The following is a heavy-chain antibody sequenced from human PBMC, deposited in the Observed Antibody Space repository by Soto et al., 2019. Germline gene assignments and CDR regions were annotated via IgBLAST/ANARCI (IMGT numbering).Heavy chain of an antibody. CDR3: ARLGDIVVVPAAYYYYYYGMDV. CDR1: GYSFTSYW. D-gene: IGHD2-2*01. Sequence: GESLKISCRGSGYSFTSYWISWVRQMPGKGLEWMGRIDPSDSYTNYSPSFQGHVTISADKSISTAYLQWSSLKASDTAMYYCARLGDIVVVPAAYYYYYYGMDVWGQGTTVTVSS. CDR2: IDPSDSYT. J-gene: IGHJ6*02. V-gene: IGHV5-10-1*01.